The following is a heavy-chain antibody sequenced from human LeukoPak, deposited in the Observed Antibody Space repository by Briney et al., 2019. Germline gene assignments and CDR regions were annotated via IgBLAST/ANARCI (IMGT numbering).Heavy chain of an antibody. CDR1: GYTFTDYY. V-gene: IGHV1-2*02. J-gene: IGHJ5*02. D-gene: IGHD6-13*01. CDR3: ARDQTAAAGNDWFDP. CDR2: INPNSGGT. Sequence: ASVKVSRKASGYTFTDYYMHWVRQAPGQGLEWMGWINPNSGGTDYAQKFQGRVTMTRDTSISTAYMELSRLTSDDTAVYYCARDQTAAAGNDWFDPWGQGTLVTVSS.